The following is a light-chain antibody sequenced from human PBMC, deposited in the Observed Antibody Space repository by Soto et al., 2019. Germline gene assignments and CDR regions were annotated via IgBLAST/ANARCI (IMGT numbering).Light chain of an antibody. J-gene: IGKJ1*01. CDR1: QSVSSNY. CDR2: GAS. V-gene: IGKV3-20*01. Sequence: ESVLTQSPGTLSLSPGERATLSCRASQSVSSNYLAWYQQKPGQAPRLLIYGASTRASGIPDRFSGSGSGTDFTLTISRLEPEDSAVYYCQQYGSSPTWTFGQGTKVES. CDR3: QQYGSSPTWT.